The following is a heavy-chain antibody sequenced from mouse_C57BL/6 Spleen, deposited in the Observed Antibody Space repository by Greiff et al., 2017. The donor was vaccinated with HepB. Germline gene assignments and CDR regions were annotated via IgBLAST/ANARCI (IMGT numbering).Heavy chain of an antibody. CDR1: GYTFTSYW. V-gene: IGHV1-64*01. CDR2: IHANSGST. Sequence: VQLQQSGAELVKPGASVKLSCKASGYTFTSYWMHWVKQRPGQGLEWIGMIHANSGSTNYNEKFKSKATLTVDKASSTAYMQLSSLTSEDSAVYCCARKDYYGTRFAYWGQGTLVTVSA. J-gene: IGHJ3*01. CDR3: ARKDYYGTRFAY. D-gene: IGHD1-1*01.